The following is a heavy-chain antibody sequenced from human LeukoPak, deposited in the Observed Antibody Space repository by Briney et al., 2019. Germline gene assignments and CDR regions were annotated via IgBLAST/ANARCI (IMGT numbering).Heavy chain of an antibody. D-gene: IGHD1-26*01. J-gene: IGHJ1*01. CDR1: GFTFNSYA. CDR3: GATYGGYYDSFIPPEH. V-gene: IGHV3-23*01. Sequence: PGASLRLSCAGSGFTFNSYAMTWVRQAPGKGLEWVSSMSGSGHSTYYADSVKGRFSISRDNSANTLYLQMHSLTAEDTAVYYCGATYGGYYDSFIPPEHWGQGSLVIVSS. CDR2: MSGSGHST.